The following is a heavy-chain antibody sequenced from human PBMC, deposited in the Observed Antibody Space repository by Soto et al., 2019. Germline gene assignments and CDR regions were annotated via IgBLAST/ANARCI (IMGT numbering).Heavy chain of an antibody. CDR1: GGTFGSYA. D-gene: IGHD2-2*01. Sequence: GASVKFSCKASGGTFGSYAITWVRRAPGQGLEWVGGIIPVLNSPAYAQKFKARVVITADEITNTAYMELNSLRFDDTAVYYCAREAPYCTSATCPKFYDMGVWGQGTTVTVSS. V-gene: IGHV1-69*13. CDR3: AREAPYCTSATCPKFYDMGV. CDR2: IIPVLNSP. J-gene: IGHJ6*02.